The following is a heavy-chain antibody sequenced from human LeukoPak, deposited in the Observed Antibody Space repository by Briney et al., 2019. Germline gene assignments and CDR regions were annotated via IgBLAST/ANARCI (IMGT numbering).Heavy chain of an antibody. Sequence: PSQTLSLTCAVSGGSISSGGYYWSWIRQPPGKGLEWIGYIYHSGSTYYNPSLKSRVTISVDRSKNQFSLKLSSVTAADTAVYYCARVRSTVTAAVDYWGQGTLVTVSS. CDR1: GGSISSGGYY. V-gene: IGHV4-30-2*01. D-gene: IGHD4-11*01. CDR3: ARVRSTVTAAVDY. J-gene: IGHJ4*02. CDR2: IYHSGST.